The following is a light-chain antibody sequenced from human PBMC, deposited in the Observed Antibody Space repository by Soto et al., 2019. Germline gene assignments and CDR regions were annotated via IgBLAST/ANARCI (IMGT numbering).Light chain of an antibody. Sequence: EIVLTQSPGTLSLSPGERATLSCRASQSVGTYLAWYQQKPGQAPRLLIHGAFTRATGIPARFSGSGSGTEFTLTISTLQSEDFAVYYCQQYNNWPWTFGQGTKVDIK. V-gene: IGKV3-15*01. CDR3: QQYNNWPWT. J-gene: IGKJ1*01. CDR2: GAF. CDR1: QSVGTY.